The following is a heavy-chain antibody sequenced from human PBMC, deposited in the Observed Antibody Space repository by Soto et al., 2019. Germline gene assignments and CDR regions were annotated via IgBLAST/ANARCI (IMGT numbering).Heavy chain of an antibody. V-gene: IGHV4-59*08. J-gene: IGHJ5*02. D-gene: IGHD3-9*01. CDR3: ARFDATLLFDP. Sequence: SETLSLTCTVSGGSISSYYWSWIRQPPGKVLEWIGYIYYSGSTNYNPSLKSRVTISVDTSKNQFSLKLSSVTAADTAVYYCARFDATLLFDPWGQGTLVTVSS. CDR1: GGSISSYY. CDR2: IYYSGST.